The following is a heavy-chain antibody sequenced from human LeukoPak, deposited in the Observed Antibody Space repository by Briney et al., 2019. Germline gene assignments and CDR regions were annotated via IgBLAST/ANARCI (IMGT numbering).Heavy chain of an antibody. CDR1: GGSISSGGYY. CDR2: IYYSGGT. J-gene: IGHJ4*02. Sequence: SETLSLTCTVSGGSISSGGYYWSWIRQHPGKGLEWIGYIYYSGGTYYNPSLKSRVTISVDTSKNQFSLKLSSVTAADTAVYYCARDRGPYSGYDSYYFDYWGQGTLVTVSS. V-gene: IGHV4-31*03. D-gene: IGHD5-12*01. CDR3: ARDRGPYSGYDSYYFDY.